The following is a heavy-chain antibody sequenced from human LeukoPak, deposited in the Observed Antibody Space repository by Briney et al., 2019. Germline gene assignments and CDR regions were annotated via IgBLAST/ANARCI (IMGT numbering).Heavy chain of an antibody. J-gene: IGHJ4*02. CDR1: GGSISSGSYY. D-gene: IGHD3-22*01. CDR3: AREVKGYYDSSGSENFDY. V-gene: IGHV4-61*02. CDR2: IYTSGST. Sequence: SQTLSLTCTVPGGSISSGSYYWSWIRQPAGKGLEWIGRIYTSGSTNYNPSLKSRVTISVDTSKNQFSLKLSSVTAADTAVYYCAREVKGYYDSSGSENFDYWGQGTLVTVSS.